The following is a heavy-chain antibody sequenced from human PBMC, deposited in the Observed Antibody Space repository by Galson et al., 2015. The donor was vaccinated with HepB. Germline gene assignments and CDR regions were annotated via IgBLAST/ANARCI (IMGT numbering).Heavy chain of an antibody. D-gene: IGHD6-6*01. J-gene: IGHJ4*02. V-gene: IGHV4-34*01. CDR1: GGSFSGYY. CDR2: INHSGST. Sequence: TLSLTCAVYGGSFSGYYWSWIRQPPGKGLEWIGEINHSGSTNYNPSLKSRVTISVDTSKNQFSLKLSSVTAADTAVYYCARSIAARPGDYWGQGTLVTVSS. CDR3: ARSIAARPGDY.